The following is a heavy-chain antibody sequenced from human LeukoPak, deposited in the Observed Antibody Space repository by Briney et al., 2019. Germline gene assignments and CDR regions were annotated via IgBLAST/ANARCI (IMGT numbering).Heavy chain of an antibody. V-gene: IGHV3-23*01. CDR1: GFTFSSYS. CDR3: AKDHYDILTGYYPPKN. Sequence: GGSLRLSCAASGFTFSSYSMNWVRQAPGKGLEWVSGISGSGGSTFYADSVKGRFTISRDNSKNTLYLQVNSLRAEDTAVYYCAKDHYDILTGYYPPKNWGQGTLVTVSS. J-gene: IGHJ4*02. D-gene: IGHD3-9*01. CDR2: ISGSGGST.